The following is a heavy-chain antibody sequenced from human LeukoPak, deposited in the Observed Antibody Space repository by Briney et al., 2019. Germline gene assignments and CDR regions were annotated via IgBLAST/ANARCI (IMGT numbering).Heavy chain of an antibody. CDR2: ISGSGGST. D-gene: IGHD2-2*01. CDR1: GFTFSSYA. J-gene: IGHJ4*02. V-gene: IGHV3-23*01. CDR3: AKNGEVVPAAPFDY. Sequence: GGSLRLSCAASGFTFSSYAMSWVRQAPGKGLEWVSAISGSGGSTYYADPVKGRFTISRDNSKDTLYLQMNSLRAEDTAVYYCAKNGEVVPAAPFDYWGQGTLVTVSS.